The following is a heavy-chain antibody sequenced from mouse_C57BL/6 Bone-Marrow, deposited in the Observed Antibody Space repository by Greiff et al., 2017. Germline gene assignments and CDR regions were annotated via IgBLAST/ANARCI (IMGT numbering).Heavy chain of an antibody. CDR3: TSLTGMGYAY. Sequence: VQLQQSGAELVRPGASVTLSCKASGYTFTDYEMHWVKQTPVHGLEWIGAIDPETGGTAYNQKFKGKAILTADKSSSTAYMELNSLTSEDSAVYYCTSLTGMGYAYWGQGTLVTVSA. J-gene: IGHJ3*01. CDR2: IDPETGGT. D-gene: IGHD4-1*01. CDR1: GYTFTDYE. V-gene: IGHV1-15*01.